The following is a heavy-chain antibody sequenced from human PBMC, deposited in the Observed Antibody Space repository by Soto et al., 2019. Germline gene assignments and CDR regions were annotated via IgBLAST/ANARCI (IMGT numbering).Heavy chain of an antibody. CDR1: GFSFSTHS. J-gene: IGHJ4*02. CDR3: ASIIVGTTPGH. Sequence: EVQLVESGGGLVQPGGSLRLSCAASGFSFSTHSMNWVRQAPGKGLEWVSYISSRSSTIYYSDSVKGRFTISRDNVKKSLYLQMDSLRDEGTAVSYCASIIVGTTPGHWGQGNLVTVSS. D-gene: IGHD1-26*01. V-gene: IGHV3-48*02. CDR2: ISSRSSTI.